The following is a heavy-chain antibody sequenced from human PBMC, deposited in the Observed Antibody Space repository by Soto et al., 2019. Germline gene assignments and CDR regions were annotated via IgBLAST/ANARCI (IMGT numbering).Heavy chain of an antibody. J-gene: IGHJ3*01. CDR3: ASRERVDAFDV. CDR2: IIPIFGTI. Sequence: QVQLVQSGAEVKKPGSSVKVSCKASGGTFSTYGITWVRQASGQGLEWMGGIIPIFGTIKFAQKFQGRLTITPDESTSTVYMELSSLTSEDTAVYYCASRERVDAFDVWGQGTMVTVS. D-gene: IGHD1-26*01. CDR1: GGTFSTYG. V-gene: IGHV1-69*01.